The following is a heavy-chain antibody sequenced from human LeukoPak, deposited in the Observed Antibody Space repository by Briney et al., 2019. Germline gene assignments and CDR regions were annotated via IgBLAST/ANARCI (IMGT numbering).Heavy chain of an antibody. J-gene: IGHJ5*02. D-gene: IGHD2-2*01. V-gene: IGHV1-18*01. CDR3: ARYCSSTSCPGPFRYWFDP. CDR1: GYTFTSYG. Sequence: ASVKVSCKASGYTFTSYGIGWVRQAPGQGLEWMGWISAYNGNTNYAQKLQGRVTMTTDTSTSTAYMELRSLRSDDTAVYYCARYCSSTSCPGPFRYWFDPWGQGTLVTVSS. CDR2: ISAYNGNT.